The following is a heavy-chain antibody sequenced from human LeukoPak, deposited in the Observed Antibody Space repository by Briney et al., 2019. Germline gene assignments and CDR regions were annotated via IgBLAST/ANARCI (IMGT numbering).Heavy chain of an antibody. J-gene: IGHJ4*02. CDR2: ISGSGGST. D-gene: IGHD3-10*01. V-gene: IGHV3-23*01. CDR3: VRGVWCGAFLYYFDY. CDR1: GFTFSSYA. Sequence: PGGSLRLSCAASGFTFSSYAMSWVRQAPGKGLEWVSAISGSGGSTYYADSVKGRFTISRDNSKNTVYLQMNSLRAEDTAVYYCVRGVWCGAFLYYFDYSGEGNPVTPSS.